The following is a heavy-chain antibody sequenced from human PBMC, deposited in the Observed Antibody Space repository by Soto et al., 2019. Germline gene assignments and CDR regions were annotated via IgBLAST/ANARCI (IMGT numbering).Heavy chain of an antibody. CDR1: GFTFSSYA. Sequence: GGSLRLSCAASGFTFSSYAMSWVRQAPGKGLEWVSAISGSGGSTYYADSVKGRFTISRDNSKNTLYLQMNSLRADDTAVYYCAKGKELWFGPTYYWGQGTLVTVSS. CDR2: ISGSGGST. D-gene: IGHD3-10*01. CDR3: AKGKELWFGPTYY. V-gene: IGHV3-23*01. J-gene: IGHJ4*02.